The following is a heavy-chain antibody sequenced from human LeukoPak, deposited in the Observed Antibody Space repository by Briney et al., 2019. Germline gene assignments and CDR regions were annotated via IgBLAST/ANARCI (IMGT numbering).Heavy chain of an antibody. CDR3: AKGTGSSGWYWFDS. Sequence: GGSLRLSCAASGFTFGSYAMNWVRQAPGKGLEWVSGISGSGSVTYFADSVKGRFTISRDNSKNTLYLRMYSLRAEDTAVYSCAKGTGSSGWYWFDSWGQGTLVTVSS. CDR2: ISGSGSVT. V-gene: IGHV3-23*01. D-gene: IGHD6-19*01. J-gene: IGHJ5*01. CDR1: GFTFGSYA.